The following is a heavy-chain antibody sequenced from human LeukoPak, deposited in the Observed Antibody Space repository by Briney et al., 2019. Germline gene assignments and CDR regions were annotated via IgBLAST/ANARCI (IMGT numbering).Heavy chain of an antibody. CDR1: GFTFSDYY. D-gene: IGHD5/OR15-5a*01. CDR3: ARGTTGSVYEGQFDS. V-gene: IGHV3-11*04. Sequence: GGSLRLSCEASGFTFSDYYMSWIRQAPGKGLEWVSYISRTGDTIFNADSVKGRFTISRDNAKNSLFLQMNSLRADDTAMYYCARGTTGSVYEGQFDSWGQGTLVTVSS. J-gene: IGHJ4*02. CDR2: ISRTGDTI.